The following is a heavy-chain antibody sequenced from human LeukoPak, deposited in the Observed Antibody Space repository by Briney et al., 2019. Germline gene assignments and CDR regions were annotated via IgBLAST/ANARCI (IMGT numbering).Heavy chain of an antibody. CDR2: IYSSGST. CDR3: ARGGNYYGSGSLLYYYYYMDV. Sequence: SETLSLTCTVSGGSISSYYWSWIRQPPGKRLEWIGCIYSSGSTNYNPSLKSRVTMSVDTSKSQFSLNLRSVTSADTAVYYCARGGNYYGSGSLLYYYYYMDVWGNGTTVTVSS. D-gene: IGHD3-10*01. V-gene: IGHV4-59*12. CDR1: GGSISSYY. J-gene: IGHJ6*03.